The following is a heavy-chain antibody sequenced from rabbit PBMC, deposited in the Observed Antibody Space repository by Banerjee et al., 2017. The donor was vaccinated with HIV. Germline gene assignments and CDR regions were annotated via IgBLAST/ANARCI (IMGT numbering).Heavy chain of an antibody. CDR1: GFSFSSRYW. J-gene: IGHJ4*01. V-gene: IGHV1S45*01. CDR2: IDPVFGST. Sequence: QEQLEESGGDLVKPEGSLTLTCTASGFSFSSRYWICWVRQAPGKGLEWIGYIDPVFGSTNYASWVNGRFTISSHNAQNTLYLQLNSLTAADTATYFCASSASSNYDDYGGYGYYLWGPGTLVTVS. D-gene: IGHD2-1*01. CDR3: ASSASSNYDDYGGYGYYL.